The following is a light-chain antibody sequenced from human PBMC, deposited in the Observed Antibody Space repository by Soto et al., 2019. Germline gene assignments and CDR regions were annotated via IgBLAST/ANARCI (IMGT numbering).Light chain of an antibody. CDR1: SSDVGANNY. CDR3: CSDTTGSTYV. V-gene: IGLV2-14*01. J-gene: IGLJ1*01. CDR2: DVS. Sequence: QSALTQPASVSGSPGQSITISCTGTSSDVGANNYVSWFQQHPGKAPKLMIYDVSNRPSGVSDRFSGSKSGNTASLTISGLQPEDEADYYCCSDTTGSTYVFGTGTKLTVL.